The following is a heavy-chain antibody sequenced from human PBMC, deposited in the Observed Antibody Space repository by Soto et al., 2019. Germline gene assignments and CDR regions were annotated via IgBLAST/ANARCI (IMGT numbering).Heavy chain of an antibody. J-gene: IGHJ6*02. V-gene: IGHV3-33*01. CDR3: ARDLKPYYYYYYGMDV. CDR1: VFTFSSYG. Sequence: GSLRLSCASSVFTFSSYGMHGVRQAPGKGLEWVAVIWYDGSNKYYADSVKGRFTISRDNSKNTLYLQMNSLRAEDTAVYYCARDLKPYYYYYYGMDVWGQGTTVTVSS. CDR2: IWYDGSNK.